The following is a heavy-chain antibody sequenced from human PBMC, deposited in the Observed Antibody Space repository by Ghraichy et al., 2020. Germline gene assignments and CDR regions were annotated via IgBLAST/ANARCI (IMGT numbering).Heavy chain of an antibody. CDR3: AEGITGAVENWYDP. J-gene: IGHJ5*02. CDR2: INHTGAT. V-gene: IGHV4-34*01. D-gene: IGHD6-13*01. Sequence: SETLSLTCGVYGGSFNGYFWSWIRQSPGKGLEWIGEINHTGATKYNPSLQSRVTISVDTSKRQFSLDLTSVTAADSAVYYCAEGITGAVENWYDPWGQGTLVTVSS. CDR1: GGSFNGYF.